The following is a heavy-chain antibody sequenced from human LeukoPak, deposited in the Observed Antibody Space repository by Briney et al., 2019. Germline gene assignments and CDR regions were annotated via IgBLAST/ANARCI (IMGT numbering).Heavy chain of an antibody. CDR3: ARLATAGYLNY. J-gene: IGHJ4*02. CDR2: IHYSGST. Sequence: SETLSLTCTVSGGSISSHYWSWIRQPPGKGLGWIGYIHYSGSTKYNPSLKSRVTISVDTSKNQFSLKLSSVTAADTAVYYCARLATAGYLNYWGQGTLVTVSS. D-gene: IGHD6-19*01. V-gene: IGHV4-59*08. CDR1: GGSISSHY.